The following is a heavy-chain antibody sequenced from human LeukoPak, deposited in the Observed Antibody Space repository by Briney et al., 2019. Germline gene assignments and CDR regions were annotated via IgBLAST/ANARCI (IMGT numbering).Heavy chain of an antibody. Sequence: SGTLSLTCAVSGGSISSNNWWSWVRQPPGKGLEWIGEMYHSGSTNYNPSLKSRVTISVDKSQNQFSLKLSSVTAADTAVYYCARVLHPYYFDYWGQGTLVTVSS. CDR3: ARVLHPYYFDY. J-gene: IGHJ4*02. CDR1: GGSISSNNW. V-gene: IGHV4-4*02. CDR2: MYHSGST.